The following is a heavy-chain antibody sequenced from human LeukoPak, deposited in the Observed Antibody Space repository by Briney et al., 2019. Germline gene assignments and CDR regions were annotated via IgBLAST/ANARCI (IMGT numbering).Heavy chain of an antibody. D-gene: IGHD5-24*01. CDR3: ARESRDYYYYYMAV. CDR2: IYYIVST. J-gene: IGHJ6*03. V-gene: IGHV4-59*01. CDR1: GGSISSYY. Sequence: PSETLSLTCTDSGGSISSYYWSWIRQPPGKGLEWIGYIYYIVSTNYTPSLKRRVTIPVETSTHQTPLNRSSVTAADTAVYYCARESRDYYYYYMAVWGKGTTVTVSS.